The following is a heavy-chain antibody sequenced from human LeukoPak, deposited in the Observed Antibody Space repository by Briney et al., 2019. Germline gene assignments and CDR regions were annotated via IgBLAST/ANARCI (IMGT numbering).Heavy chain of an antibody. CDR2: IYPGDSDT. CDR3: ARHLSLDYYYYGMDV. CDR1: GYSFTSYW. J-gene: IGHJ6*02. Sequence: GESLKISCKGSGYSFTSYWIGWVRQMPGKGLEWMGIIYPGDSDTRYSPSFQGQVTISADKSISTAYLQWSSLKASDTAMYYCARHLSLDYYYYGMDVWGQGTTVTVSS. V-gene: IGHV5-51*01.